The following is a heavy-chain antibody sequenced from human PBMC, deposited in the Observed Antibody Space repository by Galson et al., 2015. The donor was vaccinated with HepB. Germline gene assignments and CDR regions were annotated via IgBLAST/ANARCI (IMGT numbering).Heavy chain of an antibody. CDR1: GFTFSSYA. D-gene: IGHD3-22*01. Sequence: SLRLSCAASGFTFSSYAMHWVRQAPGKGLEWVAVISYDGSNKYYADSVKGRFTISRDNSKNTLYLQMNSLRAEDTAVYYCARGLKGRDSSGYYSYWGQGTLVTVSS. V-gene: IGHV3-30*04. CDR3: ARGLKGRDSSGYYSY. CDR2: ISYDGSNK. J-gene: IGHJ4*02.